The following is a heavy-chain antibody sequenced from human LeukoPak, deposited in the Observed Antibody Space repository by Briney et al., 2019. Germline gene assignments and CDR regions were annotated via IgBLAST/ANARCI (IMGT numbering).Heavy chain of an antibody. J-gene: IGHJ4*02. D-gene: IGHD6-13*01. Sequence: PGGSLRLSCAPSGFTFSSYSMNWVRQAPGKGLEWVSYISSSSSTIYYADSVKGRFTISRDNAKNSLYLQMNSLRDEDTAVYYCARGSWYSSSWYNYWGQGTLVTVSS. CDR1: GFTFSSYS. CDR3: ARGSWYSSSWYNY. CDR2: ISSSSSTI. V-gene: IGHV3-48*02.